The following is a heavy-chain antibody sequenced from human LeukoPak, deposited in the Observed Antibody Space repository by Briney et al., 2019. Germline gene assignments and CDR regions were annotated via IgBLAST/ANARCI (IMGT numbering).Heavy chain of an antibody. CDR2: INSDGSST. D-gene: IGHD1-26*01. V-gene: IGHV3-74*01. J-gene: IGHJ5*02. Sequence: PGGSLRLSCAASGFTFSSYWMHWVRQAPGKGLVWVSRINSDGSSTSYADSVKGRFTISRDNAKNTLYLQVNSLRGEDTAVYYCARAERSYSWFDPWGQGTLVTVSS. CDR1: GFTFSSYW. CDR3: ARAERSYSWFDP.